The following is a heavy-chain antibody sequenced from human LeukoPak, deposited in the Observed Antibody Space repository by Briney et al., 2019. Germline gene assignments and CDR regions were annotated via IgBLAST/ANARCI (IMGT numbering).Heavy chain of an antibody. CDR3: ARVFRLATAIPVSAP. Sequence: GGSLRLSCAASGFTFNSYEMNWVRQAPRKGLEWISYISHNGDTIYYADSVKGRFTISRDNAENSLYLQMNSLRAEDTAVYYCARVFRLATAIPVSAPWGQGTLVTVSS. CDR2: ISHNGDTI. J-gene: IGHJ5*02. CDR1: GFTFNSYE. V-gene: IGHV3-48*03. D-gene: IGHD2-21*02.